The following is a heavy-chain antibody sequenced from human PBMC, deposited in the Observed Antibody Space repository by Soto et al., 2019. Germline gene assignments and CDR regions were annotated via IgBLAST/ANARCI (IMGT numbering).Heavy chain of an antibody. CDR3: ERTARGPNVFDP. CDR1: GYTFTSYG. CDR2: ISAYNGNT. D-gene: IGHD3-10*01. Sequence: ASVKVSCKASGYTFTSYGISWVRQAPGQGLEWMGWISAYNGNTNYAQKLQGRVTMTTDTSTSTAYMELRSLRSDATAVYYCERTARGPNVFDPWGQGTLVTVSX. V-gene: IGHV1-18*01. J-gene: IGHJ5*02.